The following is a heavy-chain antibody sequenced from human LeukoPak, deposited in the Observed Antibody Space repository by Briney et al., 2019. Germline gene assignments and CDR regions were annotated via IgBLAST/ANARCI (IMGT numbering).Heavy chain of an antibody. CDR2: ISYDGSNK. CDR3: ARGNSVQSPSDY. CDR1: GFTFSSYA. J-gene: IGHJ4*02. D-gene: IGHD1-1*01. V-gene: IGHV3-30-3*01. Sequence: PWGSLRLSCAASGFTFSSYAMHWVRQAPGKGLEWVAVISYDGSNKYYADSVKGRFTISRDNAKNSLYLQMNSLRAEDTAVYYCARGNSVQSPSDYWGQGTLVTVSS.